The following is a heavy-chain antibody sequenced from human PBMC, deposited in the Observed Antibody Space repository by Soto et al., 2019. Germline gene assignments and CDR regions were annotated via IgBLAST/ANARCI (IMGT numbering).Heavy chain of an antibody. J-gene: IGHJ3*02. Sequence: EVQLVESGGGLVQPGRSLRLSCAASGFTFDDYAMHWVRQAPGKGLEWVSGISWNSGSIGYADSVKGRFTISRDNAKNSLYLQMNSLRAEDTALYYCAKFRVSRYYYDSSGFPWAFDIWGQGTMVTVSS. V-gene: IGHV3-9*01. CDR2: ISWNSGSI. CDR1: GFTFDDYA. D-gene: IGHD3-22*01. CDR3: AKFRVSRYYYDSSGFPWAFDI.